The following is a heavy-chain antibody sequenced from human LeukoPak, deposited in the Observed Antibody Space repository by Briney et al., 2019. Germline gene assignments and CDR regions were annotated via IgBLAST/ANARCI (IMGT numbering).Heavy chain of an antibody. CDR3: ARDYSSSFDY. CDR2: IWYDGSNK. D-gene: IGHD6-6*01. Sequence: GGSLRLSCAAAGFTFSSYGMHWVRQAPGKGLEWVAIIWYDGSNKYYADSVKGRFTISRDNSKNTLYLQMNSLRAEDTAVYYCARDYSSSFDYWGQGTLVTVSS. J-gene: IGHJ4*02. CDR1: GFTFSSYG. V-gene: IGHV3-33*01.